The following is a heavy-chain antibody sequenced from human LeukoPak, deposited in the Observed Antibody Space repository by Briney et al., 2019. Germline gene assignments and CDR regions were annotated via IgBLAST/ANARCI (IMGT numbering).Heavy chain of an antibody. D-gene: IGHD4-11*01. CDR2: IYHSGST. CDR1: GYSISSGYY. Sequence: PSETLSLTCTVSGYSISSGYYWGWIRQPPGKGLEWIGSIYHSGSTYYNPSLKSRVTISVDTSKNQFSLKLSSVTAADTAVYYCARGGNTVTPFDYWGQGTLVTVSS. CDR3: ARGGNTVTPFDY. J-gene: IGHJ4*02. V-gene: IGHV4-38-2*02.